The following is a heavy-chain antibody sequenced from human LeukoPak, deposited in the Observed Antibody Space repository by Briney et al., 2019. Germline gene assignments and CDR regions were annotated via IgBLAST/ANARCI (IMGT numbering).Heavy chain of an antibody. CDR1: CASIASSTYC. CDR3: ATQAAGGPLEF. CDR2: VYYTGST. Sequence: SETLSLTYPVSCASIASSTYCWAWIRRPPGEGLEWIGSVYYTGSTHYIPSLKRRVTISLDTSRNQFSLKMSSVTAADTAVYYCATQAAGGPLEFWGQGTLATVSS. V-gene: IGHV4-39*01. J-gene: IGHJ4*02. D-gene: IGHD2-15*01.